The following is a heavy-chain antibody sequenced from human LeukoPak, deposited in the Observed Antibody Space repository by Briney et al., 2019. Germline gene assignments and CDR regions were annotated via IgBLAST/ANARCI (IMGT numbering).Heavy chain of an antibody. Sequence: PGGSLRLSCAASGFTFRSYGMHWVRQAPGKGLEWVSVIYSGGSTYYADSVKGRFTISRDNSKNTLYLQMNSLRAEDTAVYYCASTLAVAGDYYFDYWGQGTLVTVSS. J-gene: IGHJ4*02. CDR3: ASTLAVAGDYYFDY. D-gene: IGHD6-19*01. V-gene: IGHV3-66*01. CDR1: GFTFRSYG. CDR2: IYSGGST.